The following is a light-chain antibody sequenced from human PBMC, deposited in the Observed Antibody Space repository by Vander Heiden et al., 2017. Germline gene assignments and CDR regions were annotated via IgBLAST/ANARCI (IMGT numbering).Light chain of an antibody. V-gene: IGLV2-14*03. Sequence: QSALTQPASVSGSPGQSASIACTGTCSGVGGYNFVSWYQQHPRKIPKLMMYDVSNRPSGVSTRFSASKSGNTASLTIFGLQAEDEADYYCSSYTTSSTLVIFGGGTKLTVL. CDR2: DVS. CDR1: CSGVGGYNF. J-gene: IGLJ2*01. CDR3: SSYTTSSTLVI.